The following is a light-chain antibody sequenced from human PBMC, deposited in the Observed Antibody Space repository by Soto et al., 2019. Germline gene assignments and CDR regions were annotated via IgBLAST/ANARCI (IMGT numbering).Light chain of an antibody. CDR2: GNS. CDR1: SPNIGAGYG. V-gene: IGLV1-40*01. J-gene: IGLJ3*02. Sequence: QSVLAQPPSVSGAPGQRVTISCTGSSPNIGAGYGVHWYQQLPGTAPKLLIYGNSNRPSGVPDRFSGSKSGTSASLAITGLQAEDEADYHCQSYDSSLSGWVFGGGTKLTVL. CDR3: QSYDSSLSGWV.